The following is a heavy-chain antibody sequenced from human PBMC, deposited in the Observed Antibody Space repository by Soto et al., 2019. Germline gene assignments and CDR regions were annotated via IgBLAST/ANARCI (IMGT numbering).Heavy chain of an antibody. Sequence: QVQLQQWGAGLLKPSETLSLTCAVYGGSFSGYYWSWLRQPPGKGLEGIGEINHSGSTNYYPSLKSRVTISVDTFKNQFSRKLGSVTASDTAVYYCAGRGGEVVGGATRKHFFDYWGQGTLVTLSP. D-gene: IGHD2-15*01. CDR1: GGSFSGYY. V-gene: IGHV4-34*01. CDR2: INHSGST. CDR3: AGRGGEVVGGATRKHFFDY. J-gene: IGHJ4*01.